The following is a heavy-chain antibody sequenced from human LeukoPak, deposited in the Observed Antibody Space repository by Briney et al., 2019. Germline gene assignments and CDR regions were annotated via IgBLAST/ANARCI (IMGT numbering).Heavy chain of an antibody. Sequence: GGSLRLSCAASGFTVSSNYMSWVRQAPGKGLEWVSVIYSGGSTYYADSVKGRFTISRDNSKNTLYLQMSSLRAEDTAVYYCARANTAMAGGFDYWGQGTLVTASS. CDR2: IYSGGST. CDR1: GFTVSSNY. CDR3: ARANTAMAGGFDY. D-gene: IGHD5-18*01. J-gene: IGHJ4*02. V-gene: IGHV3-53*01.